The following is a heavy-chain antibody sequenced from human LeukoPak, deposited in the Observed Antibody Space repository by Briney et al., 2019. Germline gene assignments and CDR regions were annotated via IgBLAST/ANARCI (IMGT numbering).Heavy chain of an antibody. CDR3: AKGSYSSGWYESDY. CDR1: GFTFSSYG. Sequence: GRSLRLSCAASGFTFSSYGMHWVRQAPGKGLEWVAVISYAGSNKFYADSVKGRFTISRDNSKNTLYLQMNSLRAEDTAVYYCAKGSYSSGWYESDYWGQGTLVTVSS. J-gene: IGHJ4*02. D-gene: IGHD6-19*01. CDR2: ISYAGSNK. V-gene: IGHV3-30*18.